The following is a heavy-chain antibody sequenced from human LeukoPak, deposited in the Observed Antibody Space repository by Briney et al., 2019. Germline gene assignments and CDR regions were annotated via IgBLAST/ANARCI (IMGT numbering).Heavy chain of an antibody. D-gene: IGHD6-13*01. CDR1: GFTFSSYS. Sequence: PGGSLRLSCAASGFTFSSYSMNWVRQAPGKGLEWVSSISSSSSYLYYADSVKGRFTISRDNAKNSLYLQMNSLRAEDTAVYYCARLLVGAAGDYWGQGTLVTVSS. CDR3: ARLLVGAAGDY. V-gene: IGHV3-21*01. J-gene: IGHJ4*02. CDR2: ISSSSSYL.